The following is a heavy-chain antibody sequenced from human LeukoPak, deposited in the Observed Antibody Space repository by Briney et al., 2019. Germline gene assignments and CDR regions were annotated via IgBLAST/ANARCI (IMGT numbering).Heavy chain of an antibody. CDR1: GFTLSSSA. Sequence: GGSLRLSCAASGFTLSSSAVSWVRQAPGRGLEWLSTINGGGGAIYYADSVTGRFTISSDTSQNTLYLQMNSLRTEDTAVYYCARHGPLYEYFYYNMDVWGQGTTVTVSS. V-gene: IGHV3-23*01. CDR3: ARHGPLYEYFYYNMDV. J-gene: IGHJ6*02. D-gene: IGHD5/OR15-5a*01. CDR2: INGGGGAI.